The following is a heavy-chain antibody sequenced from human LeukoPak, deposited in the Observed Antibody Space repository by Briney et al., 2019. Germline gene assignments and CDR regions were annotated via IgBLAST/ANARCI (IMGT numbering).Heavy chain of an antibody. V-gene: IGHV5-51*01. CDR2: IYPGDSDT. J-gene: IGHJ5*02. CDR3: ARRGYYDSSTGKNWFDP. D-gene: IGHD3-22*01. Sequence: GESLKIPCKGSGYSFTSYWIAWVRQMPGKGLEWMGIIYPGDSDTRYSPSFQGQVTISVDKSISTAYLQWSSLKASDTAMYYCARRGYYDSSTGKNWFDPWGQGTLVTVSS. CDR1: GYSFTSYW.